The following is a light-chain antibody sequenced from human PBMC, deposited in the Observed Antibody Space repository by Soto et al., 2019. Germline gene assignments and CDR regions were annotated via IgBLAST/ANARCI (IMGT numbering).Light chain of an antibody. V-gene: IGLV2-14*01. J-gene: IGLJ2*01. CDR1: SSDVGGYKY. CDR2: EVS. CDR3: SSYTSSNTLV. Sequence: QSVLTQPASLSGSPGQSITISCTGTSSDVGGYKYVSWYQQHPGKAPKLMIYEVSNRPSGVSNRFSGSKSGNTASLTISGLQAEDEADYYCSSYTSSNTLVFGGGTKVTVL.